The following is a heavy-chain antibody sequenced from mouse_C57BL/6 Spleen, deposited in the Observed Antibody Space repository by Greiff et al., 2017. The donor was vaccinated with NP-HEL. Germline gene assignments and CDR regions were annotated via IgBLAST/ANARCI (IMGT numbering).Heavy chain of an antibody. CDR3: ARSPHYYGSSFDY. J-gene: IGHJ2*01. D-gene: IGHD1-1*01. CDR1: GYSFTSYY. Sequence: VKLLESGPELVKPGASVKISCKASGYSFTSYYIHWVKQRPGQGLEWIGWIYPGSGNTKYNEKFKGKATLTADTSSSTAYMQLSSLTSEDSAVYYCARSPHYYGSSFDYWGQGTTLTVSS. CDR2: IYPGSGNT. V-gene: IGHV1-66*01.